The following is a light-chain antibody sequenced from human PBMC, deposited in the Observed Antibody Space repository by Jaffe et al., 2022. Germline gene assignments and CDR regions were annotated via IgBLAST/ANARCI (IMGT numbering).Light chain of an antibody. V-gene: IGLV2-14*03. Sequence: QSALTQPASVSGSPGQSITISCTGTSSDVGAYNYVSWYQQHPGKAPKLMIHDVSNRPSGVSTRFSGSKSGNTASLTISGLQADDEADYYCTSYTTINTWVFGGGTKLTVL. CDR2: DVS. CDR3: TSYTTINTWV. CDR1: SSDVGAYNY. J-gene: IGLJ3*02.